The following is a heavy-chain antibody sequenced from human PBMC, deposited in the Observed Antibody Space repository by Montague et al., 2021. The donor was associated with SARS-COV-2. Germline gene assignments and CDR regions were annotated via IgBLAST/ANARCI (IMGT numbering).Heavy chain of an antibody. V-gene: IGHV3-7*01. Sequence: SLRLSCAASGFTFSNIWMSWVRQAPGKGLEWVANIKPDESEKNYVDSVKGRFSISRDNAKNSQYLQMDNLRAEDTAIYYCAKNGGAHGLDVWGQGTSVSVSS. D-gene: IGHD4-23*01. CDR2: IKPDESEK. CDR1: GFTFSNIW. CDR3: AKNGGAHGLDV. J-gene: IGHJ6*02.